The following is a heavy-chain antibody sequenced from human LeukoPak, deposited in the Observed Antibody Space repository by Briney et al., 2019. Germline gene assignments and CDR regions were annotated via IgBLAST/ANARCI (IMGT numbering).Heavy chain of an antibody. D-gene: IGHD6-19*01. Sequence: SETLSLTCTVSGGSISSYYWSWIRQPPGKGLEWIGYIYYSGSTNYNPSLKSRVTISVDTSKNQFSLKLSSVTAADTAVYYCARDGVAVAGYYYYGMDVWGQGTTVTVSS. J-gene: IGHJ6*02. V-gene: IGHV4-59*01. CDR1: GGSISSYY. CDR3: ARDGVAVAGYYYYGMDV. CDR2: IYYSGST.